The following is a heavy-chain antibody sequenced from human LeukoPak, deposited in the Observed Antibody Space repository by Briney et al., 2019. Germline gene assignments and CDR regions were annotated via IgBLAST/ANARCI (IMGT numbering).Heavy chain of an antibody. J-gene: IGHJ3*01. V-gene: IGHV4-39*01. D-gene: IGHD3-9*01. CDR2: IYYSGST. Sequence: SETLSLTCTVSGGSISSSSYYWGWIRQPPGKGLEWIGSIYYSGSTNYNPSLKSRVTISVDTSKNQFSLKLSSVTAADTAVYYCVRPDDNSFDFWGQGTMVTVSS. CDR1: GGSISSSSYY. CDR3: VRPDDNSFDF.